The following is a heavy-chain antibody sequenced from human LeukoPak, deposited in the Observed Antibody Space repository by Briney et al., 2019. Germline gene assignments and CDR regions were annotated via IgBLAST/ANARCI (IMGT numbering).Heavy chain of an antibody. CDR1: GYTLTELS. CDR2: FDPEDGET. CDR3: ATSGHIAARPENWFDP. D-gene: IGHD6-6*01. J-gene: IGHJ5*02. Sequence: GASVKVSCKVSGYTLTELSMHWVRQAPGKGLEWMGGFDPEDGETIYAQKFQGRVTMTEDTSTDTAYMELSSLRSEDTAVYYCATSGHIAARPENWFDPWGQGTLVTVSS. V-gene: IGHV1-24*01.